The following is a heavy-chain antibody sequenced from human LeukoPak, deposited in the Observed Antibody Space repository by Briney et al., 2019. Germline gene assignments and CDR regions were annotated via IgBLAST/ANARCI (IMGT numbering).Heavy chain of an antibody. V-gene: IGHV4-39*01. CDR2: IYYSGST. Sequence: PSETLSLTCTVSGGSISSSSYYWGWIRQPPGKGLEWIGSIYYSGSTYYNPSLKSRVTISVDTSENQFSLKLSSVTAADTAVYYCARHFCSGGSCHFDYWGQGTLVTVSS. D-gene: IGHD2-15*01. CDR1: GGSISSSSYY. CDR3: ARHFCSGGSCHFDY. J-gene: IGHJ4*02.